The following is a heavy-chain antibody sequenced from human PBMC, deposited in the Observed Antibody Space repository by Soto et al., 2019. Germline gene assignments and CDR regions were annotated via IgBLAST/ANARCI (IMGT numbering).Heavy chain of an antibody. CDR3: ARGGDIRPHDSSHQIRIKFDP. Sequence: SETLSLTCAVYGGSFSGYYWSWIRQPPGKGLEWIGEINHSGSTNYNPSLKSRVTISVDTSKNQFSLKLSSVTAADTAVYYCARGGDIRPHDSSHQIRIKFDPWGQGTLVTVSS. CDR1: GGSFSGYY. V-gene: IGHV4-34*01. J-gene: IGHJ5*02. D-gene: IGHD3-9*01. CDR2: INHSGST.